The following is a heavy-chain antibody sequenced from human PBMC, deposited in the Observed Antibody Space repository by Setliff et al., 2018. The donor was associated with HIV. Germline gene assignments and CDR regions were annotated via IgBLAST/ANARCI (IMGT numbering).Heavy chain of an antibody. Sequence: GASVKVSCKASGYTFSSSGISWVRQAPGQGLEWMGWINVYNGNTNYAQKVQGRVTMTTDTSASTAYMELRSLRSDDTAVYYCARDAPGNTESAPGYWGQGTLVTVSS. J-gene: IGHJ4*02. CDR2: INVYNGNT. V-gene: IGHV1-18*01. CDR3: ARDAPGNTESAPGY. D-gene: IGHD1-7*01. CDR1: GYTFSSSG.